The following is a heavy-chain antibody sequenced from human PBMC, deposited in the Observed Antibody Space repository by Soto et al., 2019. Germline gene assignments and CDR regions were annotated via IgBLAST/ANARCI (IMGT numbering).Heavy chain of an antibody. CDR1: GFTFSSYA. CDR2: MSYDGSNK. D-gene: IGHD3-16*01. V-gene: IGHV3-30-3*01. CDR3: GGEGGAY. Sequence: QVQLVESGGGVVQPGRSLRLSCAASGFTFSSYAMHWVRRAPGKGLEWMAVMSYDGSNKYYADSVKGRFTISRDNSKNTLYLQMNGLRPEDTALYYCGGEGGAYWGQGTLVIVSS. J-gene: IGHJ4*02.